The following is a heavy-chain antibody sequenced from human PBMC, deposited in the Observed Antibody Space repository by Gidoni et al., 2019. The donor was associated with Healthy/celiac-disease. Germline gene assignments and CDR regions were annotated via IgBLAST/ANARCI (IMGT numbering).Heavy chain of an antibody. Sequence: EVQLVESGGGLVQPGGSLRLSCAASVFTFSSYEMNWVRQAPGKGLEWVSYISSSGSTIYYADSVKGRFTISRDNAKNSLYLQMNSLRAEDTAVYYCARDGAYIKHDYWGQGTLVTVSS. V-gene: IGHV3-48*03. CDR1: VFTFSSYE. D-gene: IGHD4-4*01. CDR2: ISSSGSTI. J-gene: IGHJ4*02. CDR3: ARDGAYIKHDY.